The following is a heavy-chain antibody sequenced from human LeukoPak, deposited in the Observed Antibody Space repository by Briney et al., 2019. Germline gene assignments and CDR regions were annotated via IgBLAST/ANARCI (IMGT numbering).Heavy chain of an antibody. CDR2: IIAILDTA. CDR3: VRSGYDYDWFDP. Sequence: SVKVSCKASGGTFGDYSISCVRQAPGQGLEWMGRIIAILDTAHYAQKFQGRFTITADKSTTTVYMELSSLRSDDTAVYYCVRSGYDYDWFDPWGQGTLVTVSS. CDR1: GGTFGDYS. D-gene: IGHD5-12*01. V-gene: IGHV1-69*08. J-gene: IGHJ5*02.